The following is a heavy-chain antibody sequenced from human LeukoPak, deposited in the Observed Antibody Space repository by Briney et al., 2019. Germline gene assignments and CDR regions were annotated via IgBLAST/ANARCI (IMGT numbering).Heavy chain of an antibody. CDR1: GFTFDDYR. CDR2: INWNGGSA. D-gene: IGHD3-22*01. J-gene: IGHJ4*02. CDR3: ARGLSRDYYERSVQAEFDY. Sequence: GGSLRLPCAASGFTFDDYRLSWVRQGPGKGLEWVSVINWNGGSAGYADSVKGRFTISRDNAKNSLYLQMNSLRAEDTALYYCARGLSRDYYERSVQAEFDYWGQGTLVSVSS. V-gene: IGHV3-20*04.